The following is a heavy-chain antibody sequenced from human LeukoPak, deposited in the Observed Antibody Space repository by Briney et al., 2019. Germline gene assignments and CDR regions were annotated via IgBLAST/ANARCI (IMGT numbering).Heavy chain of an antibody. CDR1: GFTFSSYA. J-gene: IGHJ3*02. Sequence: GRSLRLSCAASGFTFSSYAMHWVRQAPGKGLEWVAVISYDGSNKYYADSVKGRFTISRDNSKNTLYLQMNSLRAEDTAVYYCAKTLMGASPPFDIWGQGTMVTVSS. CDR3: AKTLMGASPPFDI. V-gene: IGHV3-30-3*02. CDR2: ISYDGSNK. D-gene: IGHD1-26*01.